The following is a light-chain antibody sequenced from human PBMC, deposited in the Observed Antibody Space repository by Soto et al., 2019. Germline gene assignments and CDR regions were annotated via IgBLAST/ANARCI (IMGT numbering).Light chain of an antibody. V-gene: IGLV2-14*01. CDR3: SSYTSSSVV. CDR1: SSDVGGYNY. CDR2: DVS. Sequence: QSALTQPASVSGSPGQSITISCTGTSSDVGGYNYVSWYQQHPGKAPKLMIYDVSNRPSGVSNRFSGSKSGNTASLTISGLKAEDEADYFCSSYTSSSVVFGGGTKLTAL. J-gene: IGLJ2*01.